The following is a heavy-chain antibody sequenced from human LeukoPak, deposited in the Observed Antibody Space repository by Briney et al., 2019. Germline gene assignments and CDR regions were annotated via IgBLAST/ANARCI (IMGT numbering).Heavy chain of an antibody. CDR1: GGSISSYY. D-gene: IGHD3-3*01. J-gene: IGHJ4*02. Sequence: SETLSLTYTVSGGSISSYYWSWIRQPPGKGLEWIGYIYYSGSTNYNPSLKSRVTISVDTSKNQFSLKLSSVTAADTAVYYCARGFLEGDYWGQGTLVTVSS. CDR3: ARGFLEGDY. CDR2: IYYSGST. V-gene: IGHV4-59*01.